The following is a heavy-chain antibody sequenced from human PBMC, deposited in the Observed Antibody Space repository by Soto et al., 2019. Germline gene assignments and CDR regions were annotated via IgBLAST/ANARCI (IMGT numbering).Heavy chain of an antibody. CDR2: ISWSSVNI. J-gene: IGHJ2*01. CDR1: GLNFEVIP. V-gene: IGHV3-9*01. CDR3: AKDASGDFDRGYFDL. Sequence: EQLVESGGGLVQPGRSLRLSCTASGLNFEVIPRNWVGQPQGKGRDWVSGISWSSVNIGYAGSVKGRFTISRDNSENSLFLQIDSPRTDDTALYFCAKDASGDFDRGYFDLWGRGTLVTVSS. D-gene: IGHD1-26*01.